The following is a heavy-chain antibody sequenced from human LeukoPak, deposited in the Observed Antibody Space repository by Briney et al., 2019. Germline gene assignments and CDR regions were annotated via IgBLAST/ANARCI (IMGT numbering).Heavy chain of an antibody. CDR1: GFTFSNAW. CDR3: AMVEVSSSCPID. J-gene: IGHJ4*02. Sequence: GGSLRLSCAASGFTFSNAWMNWVRQAPGKGLEWVAVISYDGSNKYYADSVKGRFTISRDNSKNTLYLQMNSLRAEDTAVYYCAMVEVSSSCPIDWGQGTLVTVSS. CDR2: ISYDGSNK. V-gene: IGHV3-30*03. D-gene: IGHD6-13*01.